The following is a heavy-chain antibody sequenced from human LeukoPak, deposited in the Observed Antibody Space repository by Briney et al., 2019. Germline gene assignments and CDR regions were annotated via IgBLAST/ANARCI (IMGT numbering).Heavy chain of an antibody. CDR2: IGSGADL. CDR1: GFAFGVHA. CDR3: AKDWTPHNRVYDCLDA. V-gene: IGHV3-23*01. Sequence: PGGSLRLSCVGSGFAFGVHAMSWVRQAPGKGPEWVATIGSGADLFYAESVKGRFTISRDDPRNTVWLQMNSLRAEDTALYYCAKDWTPHNRVYDCLDAWGLGTQVTVSS. D-gene: IGHD3-16*01. J-gene: IGHJ5*02.